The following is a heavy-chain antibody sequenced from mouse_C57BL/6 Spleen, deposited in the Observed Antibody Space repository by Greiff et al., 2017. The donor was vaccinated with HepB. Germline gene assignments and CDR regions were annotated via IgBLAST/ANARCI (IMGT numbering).Heavy chain of an antibody. J-gene: IGHJ1*01. CDR3: ARSYYRNYGHFDV. V-gene: IGHV3-8*01. CDR2: ISYSGST. D-gene: IGHD2-10*01. CDR1: GYSITSDY. Sequence: EVQGVESGPGLAKPSQTLSLTCSVTGYSITSDYWNWIRKFPGNKLEYMGYISYSGSTYYNPSLKSRISITRDTSKNQYYLQLNSVTTEDTATYYCARSYYRNYGHFDVWGPGTTVTVSS.